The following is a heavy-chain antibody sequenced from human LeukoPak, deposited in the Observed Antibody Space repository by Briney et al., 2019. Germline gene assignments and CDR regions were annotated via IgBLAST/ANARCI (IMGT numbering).Heavy chain of an antibody. V-gene: IGHV3-23*01. J-gene: IGHJ3*02. CDR1: GFTFSSYA. D-gene: IGHD3-10*01. CDR2: ISGSGGST. CDR3: ANIPGYHYGSGSYAFDI. Sequence: GGSLRLSCAASGFTFSSYAMSWVRQAPGKGLEWVSAISGSGGSTYYADSVKGRFTISRDNSKNTLYLQMNSLRAEDTAVYYCANIPGYHYGSGSYAFDIWGQGTMVTVSS.